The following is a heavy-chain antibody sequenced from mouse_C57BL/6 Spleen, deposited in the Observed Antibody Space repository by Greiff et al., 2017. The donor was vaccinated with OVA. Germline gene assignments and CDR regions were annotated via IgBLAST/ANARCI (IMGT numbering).Heavy chain of an antibody. V-gene: IGHV8-8*01. CDR3: ARTSYYSNYVFDY. Sequence: QVQLKESGPGILQPSQTLSLTCSFSGFSLSTFGMGLGWIRQPSVKGLEWLAHIWWDDAKSYNPALKSRLTISKDTSQHQAFLQIANLDTADTATYYCARTSYYSNYVFDYWGQGTTLTVSS. J-gene: IGHJ2*01. CDR2: IWWDDAK. CDR1: GFSLSTFGMG. D-gene: IGHD2-5*01.